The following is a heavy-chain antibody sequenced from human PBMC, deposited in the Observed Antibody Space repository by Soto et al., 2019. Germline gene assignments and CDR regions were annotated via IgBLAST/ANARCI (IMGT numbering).Heavy chain of an antibody. J-gene: IGHJ4*02. CDR2: IIPVFGTP. CDR1: GGIFSSFT. V-gene: IGHV1-69*01. D-gene: IGHD3-22*01. Sequence: QEQLVQSGAEVKKPGSSVKVSCKASGGIFSSFTINWVRQAPGQGLEWMGGIIPVFGTPNYAQKFQGRVTITADESTSTAYMELSSLRSEDTAVYYCARDLDNDTGGYLHVYWGQGTLVTVSS. CDR3: ARDLDNDTGGYLHVY.